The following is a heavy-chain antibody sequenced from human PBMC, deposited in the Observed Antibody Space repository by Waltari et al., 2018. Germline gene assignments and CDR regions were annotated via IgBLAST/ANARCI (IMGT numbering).Heavy chain of an antibody. CDR3: AKEIRGFLGFDY. J-gene: IGHJ4*02. CDR1: GFTFSSYA. Sequence: EVQLLESGGGLVQPGGSLRLSCAASGFTFSSYAMRWVRQAPGKGLEWGSAISGSGGSTYYADSVKGRFTISRDNSKNTLYLQMNSLRAEDTAVYYCAKEIRGFLGFDYWGQGTLVTVSS. V-gene: IGHV3-23*01. CDR2: ISGSGGST. D-gene: IGHD3-10*01.